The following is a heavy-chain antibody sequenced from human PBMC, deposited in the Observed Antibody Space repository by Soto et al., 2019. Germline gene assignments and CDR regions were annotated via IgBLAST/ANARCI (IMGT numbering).Heavy chain of an antibody. CDR1: RGSISSYY. Sequence: QVQLQESGPGLVKPSETLSRTCTVSRGSISSYYWNWIRQPPWKGLEWIGYIYYSGTTYYNPSLKSRLTISIDTSKKQFSLRLTSVTAADTAVYYCATYDSSGLAFWGQGTLVTVSS. CDR2: IYYSGTT. D-gene: IGHD3-22*01. V-gene: IGHV4-59*08. CDR3: ATYDSSGLAF. J-gene: IGHJ4*02.